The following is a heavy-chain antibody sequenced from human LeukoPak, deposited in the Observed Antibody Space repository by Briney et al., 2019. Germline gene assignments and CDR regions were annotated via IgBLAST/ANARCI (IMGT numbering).Heavy chain of an antibody. J-gene: IGHJ4*02. CDR2: IYYSGST. D-gene: IGHD3-3*01. Sequence: SETLSLTCTVSGGSISSSSYYWGWIRQPPGKGLEWIGSIYYSGSTYYNPSLKSRVTISVDTSKNQFSLKLSSVTAADTAVYYCARQGDFWSGYATSFDYWGQGTLVTVSS. CDR1: GGSISSSSYY. CDR3: ARQGDFWSGYATSFDY. V-gene: IGHV4-39*01.